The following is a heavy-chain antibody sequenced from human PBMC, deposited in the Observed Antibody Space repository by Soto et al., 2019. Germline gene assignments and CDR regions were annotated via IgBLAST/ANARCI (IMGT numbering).Heavy chain of an antibody. CDR1: GGSISSNY. J-gene: IGHJ5*02. CDR3: AGGNRSTTSYWFCP. V-gene: IGHV4-59*01. D-gene: IGHD1-1*01. CDR2: IYYSGST. Sequence: PSETLSLTCAVSGGSISSNYCSWIRHPPGKGLEWIGYIYYSGSTNYNPSLKSRDTTSVDKSKNQFSLKLSSVTPAAPAVYYCAGGNRSTTSYWFCPWGQESL.